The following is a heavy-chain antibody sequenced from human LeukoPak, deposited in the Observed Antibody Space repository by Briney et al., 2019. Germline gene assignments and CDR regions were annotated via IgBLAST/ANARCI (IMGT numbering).Heavy chain of an antibody. CDR1: GGFISSTTYY. V-gene: IGHV4-39*01. D-gene: IGHD2-2*01. CDR2: INHGSIT. J-gene: IGHJ5*02. Sequence: SETLSLTCTVSGGFISSTTYYWDWLRQAPGKGLEWIGNINHGSITYYTASFKSRVTMSVDTSKNQFSLKLTSLTAADTAVYYCARYAAALNWFETWGQGTLVTVSS. CDR3: ARYAAALNWFET.